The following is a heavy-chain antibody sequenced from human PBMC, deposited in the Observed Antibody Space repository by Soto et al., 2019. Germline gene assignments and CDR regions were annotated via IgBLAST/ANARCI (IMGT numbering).Heavy chain of an antibody. CDR3: AKDRGYYDCCGYYY. J-gene: IGHJ4*02. D-gene: IGHD3-22*01. CDR2: IRGSGGST. V-gene: IGHV3-23*01. CDR1: GFTFSSYA. Sequence: GGSMRLSCAASGFTFSSYAMSWVSQAPGKGLEWVSAIRGSGGSTYYADSVKGPFTISRDNSKNTLYLLMNSLRAEDASVYYCAKDRGYYDCCGYYYWGQGTLVTVSS.